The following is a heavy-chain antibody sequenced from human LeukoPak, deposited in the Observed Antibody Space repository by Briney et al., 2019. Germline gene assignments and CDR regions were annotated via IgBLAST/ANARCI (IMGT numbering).Heavy chain of an antibody. CDR3: ARAPLRWHNFDY. CDR2: IYYSGST. CDR1: GGSISSYY. V-gene: IGHV4-59*01. J-gene: IGHJ4*02. D-gene: IGHD4-23*01. Sequence: SETLCLTCTVSGGSISSYYWSWIRQPPGKGLEWIGYIYYSGSTNYNPSLKSRVTISVDTSKNQFSLKLSSVTAADTAVYYCARAPLRWHNFDYWGQGTLVTVSS.